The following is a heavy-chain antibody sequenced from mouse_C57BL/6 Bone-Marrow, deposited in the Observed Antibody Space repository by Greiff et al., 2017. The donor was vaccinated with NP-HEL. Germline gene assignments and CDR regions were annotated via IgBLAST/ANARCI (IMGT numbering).Heavy chain of an antibody. Sequence: EVKLVESGGGLVQPGGSMKLSCVASGFTFSNYWMNWVRQSPEKGLEWVAQIRLKSDNYATHYAVSVKGRFTISRDDSKSSVYLQMNNLRAEDTEIYYCTGRGYDYAWFAYWGQGTLVTVSA. V-gene: IGHV6-3*01. CDR2: IRLKSDNYAT. D-gene: IGHD2-4*01. CDR1: GFTFSNYW. J-gene: IGHJ3*01. CDR3: TGRGYDYAWFAY.